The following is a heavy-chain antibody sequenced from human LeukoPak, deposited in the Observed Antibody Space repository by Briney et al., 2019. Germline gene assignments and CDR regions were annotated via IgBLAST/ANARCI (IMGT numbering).Heavy chain of an antibody. D-gene: IGHD3-22*01. CDR3: ARDDGSGYYFDY. CDR1: GFTFSTSS. J-gene: IGHJ4*02. Sequence: GESMRLSCAAAGFTFSTSSMNWVRQTQGKGLEWVSSISSSSSFTYYADSLKGRFTISRDNAKNSLYLQMDSLRAEDTAVYYCARDDGSGYYFDYWGQGTLVTVSS. V-gene: IGHV3-21*01. CDR2: ISSSSSFT.